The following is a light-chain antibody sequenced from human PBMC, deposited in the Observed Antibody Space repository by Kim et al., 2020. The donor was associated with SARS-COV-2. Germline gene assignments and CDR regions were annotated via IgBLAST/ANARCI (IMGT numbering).Light chain of an antibody. CDR3: QHRNNWPLT. V-gene: IGKV3-11*01. Sequence: FAPGQRATPSSRASQSVSNYLAWYQHKPGQAPRLLIFDASNRATGIPARFSGSGSGTDFTLTISSLEPEDFAVYYCQHRNNWPLTFGGGTKLEI. J-gene: IGKJ4*01. CDR2: DAS. CDR1: QSVSNY.